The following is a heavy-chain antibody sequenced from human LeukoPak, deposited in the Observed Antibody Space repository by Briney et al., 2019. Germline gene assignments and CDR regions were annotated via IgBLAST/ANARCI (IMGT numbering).Heavy chain of an antibody. CDR3: ARALKWFGEPYFDY. V-gene: IGHV4-59*12. CDR1: GGSISSYY. J-gene: IGHJ4*02. CDR2: IYYSGST. Sequence: SETLSLTCTVSGGSISSYYWSWIRQPPGKGLEWIGYIYYSGSTNYNPSLKSRVTISVDTSKNQFSLKVSSVTAADTAVYYCARALKWFGEPYFDYWGQGSLVTVSS. D-gene: IGHD3-10*01.